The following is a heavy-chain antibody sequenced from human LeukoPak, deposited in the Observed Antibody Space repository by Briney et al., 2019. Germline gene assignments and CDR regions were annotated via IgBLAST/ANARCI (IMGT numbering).Heavy chain of an antibody. CDR2: ISGSGGST. CDR1: GFTFSSYA. CDR3: AKDPDIVATISHFDY. J-gene: IGHJ4*02. D-gene: IGHD5-12*01. V-gene: IGHV3-23*01. Sequence: GGSLRLSCAASGFTFSSYAMSWVRQAPGKGLEWVSAISGSGGSTYYADSVKGRFTISRDNSKNTLYLQMNNLRAEDTAVYYCAKDPDIVATISHFDYWGQGTLVTASS.